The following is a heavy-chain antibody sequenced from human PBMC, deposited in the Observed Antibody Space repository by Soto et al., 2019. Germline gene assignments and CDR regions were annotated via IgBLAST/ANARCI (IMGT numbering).Heavy chain of an antibody. Sequence: QMQLVESGGGVVQPGRSLRLSCAASGFSFRNYNLLWVRQAPGKGLEWVAVVSHDGVNKHYAESVKGRLSITRDSSRDTLYLLMNSLRPEDTAVYYCVRETQIVMVVVPTPGSPGAFDMWGQGTMVTVSS. CDR2: VSHDGVNK. CDR1: GFSFRNYN. J-gene: IGHJ3*02. D-gene: IGHD2-15*01. V-gene: IGHV3-30-3*01. CDR3: VRETQIVMVVVPTPGSPGAFDM.